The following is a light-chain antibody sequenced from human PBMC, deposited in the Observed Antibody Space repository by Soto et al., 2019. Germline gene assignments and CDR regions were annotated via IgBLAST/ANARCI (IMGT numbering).Light chain of an antibody. J-gene: IGKJ2*01. CDR1: QTVTSG. V-gene: IGKV3-15*01. Sequence: EIVLTQSPDTLSLSPGERATLSCRASQTVTSGYLAWYQQKPGQGPSLLIYGTSTRDTGVPARFSGSGSGTEFTLTISSLQPEDFAIYYCQHLNNWPSYTFGQGTKVDIK. CDR2: GTS. CDR3: QHLNNWPSYT.